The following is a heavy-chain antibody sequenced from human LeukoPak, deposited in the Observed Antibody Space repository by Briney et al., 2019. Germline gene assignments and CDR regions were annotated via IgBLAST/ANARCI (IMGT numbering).Heavy chain of an antibody. CDR2: INPSGGST. J-gene: IGHJ4*02. CDR1: GYTFTSYY. CDR3: ARDLSRGGSGSYGGVDY. Sequence: ASVKVSCKAPGYTFTSYYMHWVRQAPGQGLEWMGIINPSGGSTSYAQKFQGRVTMTRDTSTSTVYMELSSLRSEDTAVYYCARDLSRGGSGSYGGVDYWGQGTLVTVSS. V-gene: IGHV1-46*01. D-gene: IGHD3-10*01.